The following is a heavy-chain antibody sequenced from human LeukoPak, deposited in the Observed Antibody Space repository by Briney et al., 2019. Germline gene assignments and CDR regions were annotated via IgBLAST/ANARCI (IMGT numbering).Heavy chain of an antibody. V-gene: IGHV3-48*03. D-gene: IGHD6-6*01. CDR3: AREGSSSSEGYFDY. CDR2: ISSSGSTI. CDR1: GFTFSSYE. J-gene: IGHJ4*02. Sequence: GGSLRLSCAASGFTFSSYEMNWVRQAPGKGLEWVSYISSSGSTIYYADSVKGRFTISRDNAKNSLYLQMNSLRAEDTAVYYCAREGSSSSEGYFDYWGQGTLVTVSS.